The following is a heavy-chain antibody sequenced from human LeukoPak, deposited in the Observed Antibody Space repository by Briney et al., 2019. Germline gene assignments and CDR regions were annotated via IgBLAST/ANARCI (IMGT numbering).Heavy chain of an antibody. J-gene: IGHJ4*02. CDR2: MYSSGKS. D-gene: IGHD6-19*01. V-gene: IGHV4-59*08. Sequence: SETLSLTCTVSGGSIHNNYWSWIRQPPGKGLEWIGSMYSSGKSDYSPSLKNRVTMSIDTSKNQFSLKLTSVTAADTAVYFCARLGVTSGWHDADYWGQGTLVTVSS. CDR3: ARLGVTSGWHDADY. CDR1: GGSIHNNY.